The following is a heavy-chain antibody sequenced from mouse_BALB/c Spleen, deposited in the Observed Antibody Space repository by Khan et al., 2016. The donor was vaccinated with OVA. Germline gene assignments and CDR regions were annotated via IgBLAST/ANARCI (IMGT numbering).Heavy chain of an antibody. CDR3: SPVGTYYVSFAY. J-gene: IGHJ3*01. Sequence: EVQLVESGPEVVKPGASVKMSCKASGYTFTSYVMHWVKQKPGLGLEWIGYIYPFNDDTKYNEKFKGKATLTSDRSSSTAYMELSSLTSEDSAAYYCSPVGTYYVSFAYWGQGTLVTVSA. CDR2: IYPFNDDT. D-gene: IGHD1-1*01. CDR1: GYTFTSYV. V-gene: IGHV1S136*01.